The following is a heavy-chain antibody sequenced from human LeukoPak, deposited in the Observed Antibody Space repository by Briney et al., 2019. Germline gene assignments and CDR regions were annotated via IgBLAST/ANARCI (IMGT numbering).Heavy chain of an antibody. V-gene: IGHV3-23*01. D-gene: IGHD2-2*01. CDR2: ISGTT. CDR1: GFTSSSYA. J-gene: IGHJ2*01. Sequence: GGSLRLSCAASGFTSSSYAMNWVRQAPGKGLEWVSTISGTTYYADSVKGRFSISRDDSQNMLFLQMDNLRADDTAVYYCAKILNAMYFDLWGRGTLVTVSS. CDR3: AKILNAMYFDL.